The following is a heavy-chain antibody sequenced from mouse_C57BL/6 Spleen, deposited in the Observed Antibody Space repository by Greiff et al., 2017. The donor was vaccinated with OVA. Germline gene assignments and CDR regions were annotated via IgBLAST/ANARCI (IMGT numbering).Heavy chain of an antibody. CDR3: ARVTTVDGGYFDV. CDR1: GYAFSSSW. CDR2: IYPGDGDT. J-gene: IGHJ1*03. D-gene: IGHD1-1*01. Sequence: VQLQQSGPELVKPGASVKISCKASGYAFSSSWMNWVKQRPGKGLEWIGRIYPGDGDTNYNGKFKGKATLTADKSSSTAYMQLSSLTSEDSAVYFCARVTTVDGGYFDVWGTGTTVTVSS. V-gene: IGHV1-82*01.